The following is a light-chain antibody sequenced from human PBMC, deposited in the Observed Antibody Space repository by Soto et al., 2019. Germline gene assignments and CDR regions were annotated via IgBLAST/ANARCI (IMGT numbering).Light chain of an antibody. CDR2: DAS. CDR1: QSISNW. CDR3: QQYNSYSPLT. J-gene: IGKJ4*01. V-gene: IGKV1-5*01. Sequence: DIQMTQSPSTLSASVGERVTITCRASQSISNWLAWYQQKPGKAPKLLIYDASSLEGGVPSRFSGSGSGTEFTLTISSLQPDDFATYYFQQYNSYSPLTFGGGTKVEIK.